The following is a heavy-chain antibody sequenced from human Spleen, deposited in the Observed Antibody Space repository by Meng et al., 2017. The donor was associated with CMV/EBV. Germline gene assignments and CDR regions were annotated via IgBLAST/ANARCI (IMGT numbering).Heavy chain of an antibody. CDR2: IHPYDSET. J-gene: IGHJ4*02. Sequence: GGSLRLSCQGSGYTFTTFWITWVRQMPGKGLEWMGVIHPYDSETTYSPSFEGQVTFSVDKSISTVYLHWKNLKASDSAMYYCASGAGDYWGQGTLVTVSS. V-gene: IGHV5-51*01. CDR1: GYTFTTFW. D-gene: IGHD6-19*01. CDR3: ASGAGDY.